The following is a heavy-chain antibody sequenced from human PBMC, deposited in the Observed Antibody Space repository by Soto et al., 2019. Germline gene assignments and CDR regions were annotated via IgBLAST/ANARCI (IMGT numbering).Heavy chain of an antibody. CDR2: INAGNGNT. Sequence: QVQLVQSGAEVKKPGASVKVSCKASGYIFSSYSLHWVRQATGQRLEWMGWINAGNGNTKYSQKFQGRVTFTRDTSATTAYMELSSLRSEDTAVYYCASPSYGSGSYYWGQGTLVTVSS. J-gene: IGHJ4*02. CDR3: ASPSYGSGSYY. CDR1: GYIFSSYS. D-gene: IGHD3-10*01. V-gene: IGHV1-3*01.